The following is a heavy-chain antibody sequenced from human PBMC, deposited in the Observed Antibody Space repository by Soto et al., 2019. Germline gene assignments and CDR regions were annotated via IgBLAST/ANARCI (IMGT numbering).Heavy chain of an antibody. CDR2: IYWDDDR. D-gene: IGHD3-9*01. Sequence: QITLKESGPTLVKPTQTLTLTCTLSGFSLSTTTVGVAWIRQPPGKALEWLALIYWDDDRRYIPSMKNRLNITKDTAGVQVVLKLTNADPVDTATYYCAQLTPFDFKGYYFDYWGPGILVTVSS. CDR3: AQLTPFDFKGYYFDY. V-gene: IGHV2-5*02. CDR1: GFSLSTTTVG. J-gene: IGHJ4*02.